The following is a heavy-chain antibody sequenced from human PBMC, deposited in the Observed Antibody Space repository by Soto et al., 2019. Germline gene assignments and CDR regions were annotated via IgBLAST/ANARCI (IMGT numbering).Heavy chain of an antibody. CDR1: GLTSSSYS. CDR2: ISSSSSYI. Sequence: WSSLSLSCAASGLTSSSYSMNWVRQAPGKALEWVSSISSSSSYICYADSLKVRLTISRDNAKNSLYLQMNSLRAEDTAVYHCARGSDYDSSGYYPDAFDIWGQGTTVTVSS. V-gene: IGHV3-21*01. CDR3: ARGSDYDSSGYYPDAFDI. D-gene: IGHD3-22*01. J-gene: IGHJ3*02.